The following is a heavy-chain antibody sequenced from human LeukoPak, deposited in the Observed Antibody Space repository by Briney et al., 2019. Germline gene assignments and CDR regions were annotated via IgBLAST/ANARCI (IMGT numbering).Heavy chain of an antibody. CDR3: ARSWLLVAATRPTDY. CDR2: INQDASQT. V-gene: IGHV3-7*01. CDR1: GFTFSSYW. J-gene: IGHJ4*02. Sequence: GGSLRLSCAVSGFTFSSYWMTWVRQAPGKGLEWVASINQDASQTYYVDSVKGRFTISRDNAKNSLFLQMSSLRVEDTAIYYCARSWLLVAATRPTDYWGRGTLVTVSS. D-gene: IGHD5-12*01.